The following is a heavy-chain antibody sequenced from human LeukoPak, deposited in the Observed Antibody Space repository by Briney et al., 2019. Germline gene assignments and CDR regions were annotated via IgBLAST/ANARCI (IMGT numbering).Heavy chain of an antibody. CDR1: GFTFSSYS. V-gene: IGHV3-21*01. CDR3: ARDLLAYCGGDCSRGDY. Sequence: GGSLRLSCAASGFTFSSYSMNWVRQAPGKGLEWVSSISSSSSYIYYADSVKGRFTMSRDNANNSLYLQKNSVRYEDTAVYYCARDLLAYCGGDCSRGDYWGQGTLVTVSS. CDR2: ISSSSSYI. D-gene: IGHD2-21*02. J-gene: IGHJ4*02.